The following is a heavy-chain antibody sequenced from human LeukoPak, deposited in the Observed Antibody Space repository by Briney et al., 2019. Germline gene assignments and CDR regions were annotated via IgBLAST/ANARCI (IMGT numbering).Heavy chain of an antibody. Sequence: PSETLSLTCSVSGYSISSGYHWGWIRLPPGKGLEWIGNIYRSGVTYYNPSLKSRVTISVDTSKNQFSLKLSSVTAADTAVYYCSRGLINGHDFDYWGQGTVVTVSS. CDR2: IYRSGVT. CDR1: GYSISSGYH. V-gene: IGHV4-38-2*02. CDR3: SRGLINGHDFDY. J-gene: IGHJ4*02. D-gene: IGHD2-8*01.